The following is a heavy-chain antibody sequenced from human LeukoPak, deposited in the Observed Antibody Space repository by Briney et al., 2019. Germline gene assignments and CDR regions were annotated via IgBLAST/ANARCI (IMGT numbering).Heavy chain of an antibody. CDR1: GGTLGNYA. CDR2: MNPNSGGT. D-gene: IGHD6-19*01. Sequence: GASVKVSCKASGGTLGNYAISWVRQAPGQGLEWMGWMNPNSGGTKYAQTFQGRVTLTRDTSISTAYLELSSLTSDDTAVYFCARQGSNSSGWYPVDDWGQGTLVTVSS. J-gene: IGHJ4*02. V-gene: IGHV1-2*02. CDR3: ARQGSNSSGWYPVDD.